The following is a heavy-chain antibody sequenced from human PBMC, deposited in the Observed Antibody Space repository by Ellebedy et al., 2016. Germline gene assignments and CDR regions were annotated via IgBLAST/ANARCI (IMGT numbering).Heavy chain of an antibody. CDR3: ARVIRGYSYHFDY. V-gene: IGHV4-59*08. J-gene: IGHJ4*02. CDR2: IYSSGST. D-gene: IGHD5-18*01. Sequence: SETLSLTCTVSGGSMNNYYWSWIRQPPGKGLEWIGYIYSSGSTNYNPSLKSRVTISVDTSKNQFSLKLSSVTAADTAVYYCARVIRGYSYHFDYWGQGTLVTVSS. CDR1: GGSMNNYY.